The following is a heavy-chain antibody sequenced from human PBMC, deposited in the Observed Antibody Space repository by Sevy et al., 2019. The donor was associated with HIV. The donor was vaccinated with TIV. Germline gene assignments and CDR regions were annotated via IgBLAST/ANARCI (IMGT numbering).Heavy chain of an antibody. CDR2: FDPEDGET. Sequence: ASVKVSCKVSGYTLTQLSMHWVRQAPGKGLEWMGSFDPEDGETIYAQKFQGRVTMTEDTSTDTAYMELSSLKSEDTAVFYCAITKDYYDSSGYPFDYWGQETLVTVSS. V-gene: IGHV1-24*01. D-gene: IGHD3-22*01. CDR1: GYTLTQLS. CDR3: AITKDYYDSSGYPFDY. J-gene: IGHJ4*02.